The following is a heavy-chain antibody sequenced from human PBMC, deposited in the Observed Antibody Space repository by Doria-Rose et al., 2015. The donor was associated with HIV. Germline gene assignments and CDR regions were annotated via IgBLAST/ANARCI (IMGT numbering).Heavy chain of an antibody. CDR3: AKAPIIGPKYYFYMDV. CDR2: ISWDSGAK. CDR1: GFSSESYA. Sequence: VQLVESGGGLVQPGRSLRLSCVGSGFSSESYAMHWVRLAPGKGLELVAGISWDSGAKGNADSVEGRFTISRDNAKKSVYLEMRSLRPEDTAFYYCAKAPIIGPKYYFYMDVWGKGTSVTVSS. V-gene: IGHV3-9*02. D-gene: IGHD3-3*01. J-gene: IGHJ6*03.